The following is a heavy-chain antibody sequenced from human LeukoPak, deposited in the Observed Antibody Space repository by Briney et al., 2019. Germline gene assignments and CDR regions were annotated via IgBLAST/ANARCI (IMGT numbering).Heavy chain of an antibody. CDR2: IYPGGSDT. J-gene: IGHJ4*01. D-gene: IGHD3-22*01. Sequence: HGESLKISCRSSGYSFINYYIGWVRQVPGKGLEWMRVIYPGGSDTTYSPSFRGQVVFSADGSTTTVYLQLTNLQASDTAIYYCARQYSSGWLRHFDYWGQGTLIAVSS. CDR3: ARQYSSGWLRHFDY. CDR1: GYSFINYY. V-gene: IGHV5-51*01.